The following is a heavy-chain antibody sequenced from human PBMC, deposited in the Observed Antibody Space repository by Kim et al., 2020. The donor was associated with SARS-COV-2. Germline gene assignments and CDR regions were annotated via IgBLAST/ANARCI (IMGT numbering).Heavy chain of an antibody. Sequence: GGSLRLSCAASGFTFSSYEMNWVRQAPGKGLEWVSYISSSGSTIYYADSVKGRFTISRDNAKNSLYLQMNSLRAEDTAVYYCARETEKRGYYDFWSGYSDYWGQGTLVTVSS. V-gene: IGHV3-48*03. D-gene: IGHD3-3*01. CDR1: GFTFSSYE. J-gene: IGHJ4*02. CDR3: ARETEKRGYYDFWSGYSDY. CDR2: ISSSGSTI.